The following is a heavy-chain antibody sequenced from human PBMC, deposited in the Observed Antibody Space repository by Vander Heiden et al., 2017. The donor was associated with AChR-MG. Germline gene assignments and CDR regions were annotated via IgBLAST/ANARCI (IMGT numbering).Heavy chain of an antibody. CDR2: IVAGSGDT. D-gene: IGHD2-15*01. J-gene: IGHJ1*01. CDR1: GFTFASSI. CDR3: VAEYLETATVLP. Sequence: QVQLPQSGPEVKRPGASMKVSCQSSGFTFASSIVQWVRQTRGQRLEWIGWIVAGSGDTTYAEKFQERVTITRDLSTGTAYLEVRSLRSEDTAVYFCVAEYLETATVLPWGQGALVTVSS. V-gene: IGHV1-58*01.